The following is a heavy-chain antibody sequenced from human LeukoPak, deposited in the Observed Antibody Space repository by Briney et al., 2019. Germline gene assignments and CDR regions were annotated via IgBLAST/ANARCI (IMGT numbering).Heavy chain of an antibody. CDR2: ISNNGGRT. CDR3: ARDEDTSALSEY. J-gene: IGHJ4*02. CDR1: GFSFSSNT. V-gene: IGHV3-23*01. Sequence: PGGSLRLSCAGSGFSFSSNTMSRVRQAPGRGLEWVSAISNNGGRTDYADSVKGRFTISRDNSKSTLYLHMDSLRAEDTAVYYCARDEDTSALSEYWGQGTPVTVSS. D-gene: IGHD2/OR15-2a*01.